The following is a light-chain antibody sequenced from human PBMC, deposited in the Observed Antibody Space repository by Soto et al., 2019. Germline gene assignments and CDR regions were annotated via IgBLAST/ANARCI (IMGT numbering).Light chain of an antibody. Sequence: QSALTQPPSASGSPGQSVTISCTGTGSDIGGYNFVSWYQQHPGKVPKLIIYEVNKRPSGVPDRFSGSKSGNTASLTVSGLQADDEADYYFSSYAGTNNRDVFGTGTKLTVL. J-gene: IGLJ1*01. CDR3: SSYAGTNNRDV. CDR1: GSDIGGYNF. CDR2: EVN. V-gene: IGLV2-8*01.